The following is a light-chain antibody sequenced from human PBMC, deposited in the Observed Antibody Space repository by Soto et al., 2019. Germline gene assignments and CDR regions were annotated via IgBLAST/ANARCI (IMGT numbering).Light chain of an antibody. CDR1: QSLLHSNGYNY. CDR3: MQALQTPT. V-gene: IGKV2-28*01. CDR2: LGS. J-gene: IGKJ2*01. Sequence: DIVMTQSPLSLPVTPGEPASISCRSSQSLLHSNGYNYLDWYLQKPGQSPQLLIYLGSNRASGVPDRFSGCGSGTDFTLKISRVEAEDVWVYYCMQALQTPTFGQGTKLEIK.